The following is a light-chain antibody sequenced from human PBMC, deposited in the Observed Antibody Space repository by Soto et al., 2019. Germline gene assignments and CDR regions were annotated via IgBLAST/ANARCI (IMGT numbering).Light chain of an antibody. J-gene: IGKJ1*01. CDR2: GAS. V-gene: IGKV3-20*01. CDR3: QQHGSAPRT. Sequence: EIVLTQSPGTLSLSPGERATLSCRASQSVSSSYLAWYQQKPGQAPRLLIYGASSRATGIQVRFSGSGPATTFTLTISSLEPEDFAVYFCQQHGSAPRTFGQGTKVEIK. CDR1: QSVSSSY.